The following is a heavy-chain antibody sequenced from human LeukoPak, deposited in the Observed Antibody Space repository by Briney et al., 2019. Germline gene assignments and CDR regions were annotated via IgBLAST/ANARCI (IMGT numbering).Heavy chain of an antibody. CDR2: IIPIFGTA. J-gene: IGHJ4*02. Sequence: GASVKVSCKASGGTFSSYAVSWVRQAPGQGLEWMGRIIPIFGTANYAQKFQGRVTITTDASTSTAYMELSSLRSEDTAVYYCARGIAAAGYYFAYCGEGALVTVSS. D-gene: IGHD6-13*01. V-gene: IGHV1-69*05. CDR1: GGTFSSYA. CDR3: ARGIAAAGYYFAY.